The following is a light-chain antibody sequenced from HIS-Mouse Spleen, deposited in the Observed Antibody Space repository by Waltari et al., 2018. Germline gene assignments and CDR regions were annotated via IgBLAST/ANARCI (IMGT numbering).Light chain of an antibody. J-gene: IGLJ3*02. CDR3: LLYYGGAWV. V-gene: IGLV7-43*01. CDR1: TGAVTSGYY. Sequence: QTVVTQEPSLTVSPGGTVTLTCASSTGAVTSGYYPNWFQQNPGQAPRALIYMTRHKHSWTPARFSGSLLGGKAALTLSGVQPEDEAEYYCLLYYGGAWVFGGGTKLTVL. CDR2: MTR.